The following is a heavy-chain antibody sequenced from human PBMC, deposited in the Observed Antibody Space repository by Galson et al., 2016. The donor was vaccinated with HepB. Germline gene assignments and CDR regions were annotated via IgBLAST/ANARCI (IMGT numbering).Heavy chain of an antibody. CDR3: ARDEDDPSYTIDF. J-gene: IGHJ4*02. CDR1: GFTFSNYA. CDR2: ISGSGGST. V-gene: IGHV3-23*01. D-gene: IGHD3-10*01. Sequence: SLRLSCAASGFTFSNYAMSWVRQAPGKGLEWVSAISGSGGSTYYADSVQGRFTISRDNSENTLYLQMHSLRAEDTAVYYWARDEDDPSYTIDFWGQGTLVSVSS.